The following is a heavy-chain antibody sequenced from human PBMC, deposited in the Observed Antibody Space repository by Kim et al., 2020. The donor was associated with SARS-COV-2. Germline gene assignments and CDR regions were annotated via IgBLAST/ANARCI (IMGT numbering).Heavy chain of an antibody. V-gene: IGHV4-39*01. CDR2: IYYSGST. D-gene: IGHD3-10*01. J-gene: IGHJ6*02. CDR3: ARQGAGSGPVYYYGMDV. CDR1: GGSISSSSYY. Sequence: SETLSLTCTVSGGSISSSSYYWGWIRQSPGKGLEWIGSIYYSGSTYYNPSLKSRVTISVDTSKNQFSLKLSSVTAADTAVYYCARQGAGSGPVYYYGMDVWGQGTTVTVSS.